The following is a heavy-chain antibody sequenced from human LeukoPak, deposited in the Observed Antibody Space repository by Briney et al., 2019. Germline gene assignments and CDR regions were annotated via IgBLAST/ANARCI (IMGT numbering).Heavy chain of an antibody. Sequence: PGGSLRLSCAASGFTFSDYYMSWIRQAPGKGLEWVSVIYSGGSTYYADSVKGRFTISRDNSKNTLYLQMNSLRAEDTAVYYCARQSSGWPDYWGQGTLVTVSS. V-gene: IGHV3-53*01. D-gene: IGHD6-19*01. CDR2: IYSGGST. CDR3: ARQSSGWPDY. J-gene: IGHJ4*02. CDR1: GFTFSDYY.